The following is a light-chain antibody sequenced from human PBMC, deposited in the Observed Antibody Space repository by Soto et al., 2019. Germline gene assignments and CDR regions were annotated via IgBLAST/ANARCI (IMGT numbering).Light chain of an antibody. CDR3: QQYNDWPPWT. CDR1: QSVRTN. J-gene: IGKJ1*01. V-gene: IGKV3-15*01. Sequence: EIVMTQSPAALSVSPGERATLSSRASQSVRTNLAWYRQKPGQAPTLLIYDASIRATGIPARFSGSGSGTEFTLTISSLQSEDFAVYYCQQYNDWPPWTFAQGTQVEIK. CDR2: DAS.